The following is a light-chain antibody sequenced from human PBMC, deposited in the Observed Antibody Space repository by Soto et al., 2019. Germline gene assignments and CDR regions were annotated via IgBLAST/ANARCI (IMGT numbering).Light chain of an antibody. V-gene: IGLV2-14*01. CDR2: EVS. CDR1: SSDVGGYNY. Sequence: QSVLTQPASVSRSPGQSITLSCTGTSSDVGGYNYVSWYQQHPGKAPKLMIYEVSNRPSGISHRFSGSKSGNTASLTISGLRAEDEADYYCSSYTRQYTPSYVFGTGTKVTVL. CDR3: SSYTRQYTPSYV. J-gene: IGLJ1*01.